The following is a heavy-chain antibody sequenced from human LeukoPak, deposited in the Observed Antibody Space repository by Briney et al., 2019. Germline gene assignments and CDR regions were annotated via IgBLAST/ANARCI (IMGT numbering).Heavy chain of an antibody. J-gene: IGHJ3*02. CDR1: GFTFSSYG. Sequence: PGRSLRLSCAASGFTFSSYGMHWVRQAPGKGLEWVAVISYDGSNKYYADSVKGRFTISRDNSKNTLYLQMNSLRAEDTAVYYCAREMYRVRAFDIWGQGTMVTVSS. CDR2: ISYDGSNK. V-gene: IGHV3-30*03. CDR3: AREMYRVRAFDI. D-gene: IGHD1-14*01.